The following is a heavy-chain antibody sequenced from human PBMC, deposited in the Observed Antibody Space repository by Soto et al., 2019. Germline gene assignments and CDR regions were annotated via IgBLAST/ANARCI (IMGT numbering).Heavy chain of an antibody. CDR2: ISGSGGST. V-gene: IGHV3-23*01. CDR3: AKDHRSTYYYDSSGYWQAFDI. Sequence: EVQLLESGGGLVQPGGSLRLSCAASGFTFSSYAMSWVRQAPGKGLEWVSAISGSGGSTYYADSVKGRFTISRDNSKNTLNRQMNSLRAEDTAVYYCAKDHRSTYYYDSSGYWQAFDIWGQGTMVTVSS. D-gene: IGHD3-22*01. J-gene: IGHJ3*02. CDR1: GFTFSSYA.